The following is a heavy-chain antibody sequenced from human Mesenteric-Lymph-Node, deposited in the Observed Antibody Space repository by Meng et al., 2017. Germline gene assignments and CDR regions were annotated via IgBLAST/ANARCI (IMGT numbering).Heavy chain of an antibody. CDR1: GYSFTTYW. J-gene: IGHJ6*02. Sequence: GESLKISCKGSGYSFTTYWIGWVRQMPGKGLELMGIIYPGDSDTRYSPSFQGQVTFSADKSITTAYLQWSSLKASDTAMYFCARFSAAMDVWGQGTMVTVSS. CDR3: ARFSAAMDV. CDR2: IYPGDSDT. V-gene: IGHV5-51*01.